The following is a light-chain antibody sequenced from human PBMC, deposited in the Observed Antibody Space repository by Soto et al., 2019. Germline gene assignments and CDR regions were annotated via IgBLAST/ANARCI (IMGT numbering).Light chain of an antibody. CDR1: SSDVGGYNY. J-gene: IGLJ2*01. CDR2: EVS. V-gene: IGLV2-14*01. Sequence: QSALTQPASVSGSPGQSITISCTGTSSDVGGYNYVSWYQQHPGKAPKLMIYEVSNRPSGVSNRFSGSKSGNTAALTISGLQAEGEADYYRRSYTSSNTRSLFGGGANPTVL. CDR3: RSYTSSNTRSL.